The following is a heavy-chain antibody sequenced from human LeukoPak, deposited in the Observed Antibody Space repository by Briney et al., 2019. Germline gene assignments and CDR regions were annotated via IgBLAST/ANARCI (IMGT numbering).Heavy chain of an antibody. Sequence: ASVKVSCTASGYTLTGYYMDWVRQAPGQGLEWMGWINPNSGGTNYAQKFQGRVTMTRDTSISTAYMELSRLRSDDTAVYYCAGRGDCYDSSGYYQNWGQGTLVTVSS. CDR3: AGRGDCYDSSGYYQN. V-gene: IGHV1-2*02. D-gene: IGHD3-22*01. CDR2: INPNSGGT. J-gene: IGHJ4*02. CDR1: GYTLTGYY.